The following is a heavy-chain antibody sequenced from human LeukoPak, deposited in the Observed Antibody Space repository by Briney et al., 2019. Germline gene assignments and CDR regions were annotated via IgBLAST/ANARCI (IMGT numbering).Heavy chain of an antibody. D-gene: IGHD3-22*01. V-gene: IGHV4-39*01. CDR3: ARIDYYDSSGYYYGGFGY. CDR2: INYRRST. CDR1: GGSISSSVYY. Sequence: SETLSLTCTVSGGSISSSVYYWGWIRQPPGKGLECIGTINYRRSTYYNPSLKSRVTIPVDTSKNQFALKLSSVTASDTAVYYCARIDYYDSSGYYYGGFGYWGQGTLVTVSS. J-gene: IGHJ4*02.